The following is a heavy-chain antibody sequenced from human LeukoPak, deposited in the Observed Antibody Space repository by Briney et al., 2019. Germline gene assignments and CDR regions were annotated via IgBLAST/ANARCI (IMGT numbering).Heavy chain of an antibody. J-gene: IGHJ5*02. CDR2: ISGSGGST. CDR3: AKEGDVIAAAPSWFDP. CDR1: GFTFSSYA. V-gene: IGHV3-23*01. D-gene: IGHD6-13*01. Sequence: GGSLRLSCAASGFTFSSYAMSWVRQAPGKGLEWVSAISGSGGSTYYADSVKGRFTISRDNSKNTLYLQMNSLRAEDTAVYYCAKEGDVIAAAPSWFDPWGQGTLVTVSS.